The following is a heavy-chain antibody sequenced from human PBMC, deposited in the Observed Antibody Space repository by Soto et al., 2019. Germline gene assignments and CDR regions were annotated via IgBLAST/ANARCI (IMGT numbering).Heavy chain of an antibody. CDR1: GGSMTSGSYY. CDR3: ARPRRGGSRYFDY. CDR2: IYYIGTT. Sequence: QLQLQESGPRLVKPSETLSLTCTVSGGSMTSGSYYWAWIRQPPGKGLEWIGSIYYIGTTYYNPSLKSRVTISVDTSKNQFFLNLRSVTAAYTAVYYCARPRRGGSRYFDYWGQGTLVTVSS. J-gene: IGHJ4*02. V-gene: IGHV4-39*01. D-gene: IGHD2-15*01.